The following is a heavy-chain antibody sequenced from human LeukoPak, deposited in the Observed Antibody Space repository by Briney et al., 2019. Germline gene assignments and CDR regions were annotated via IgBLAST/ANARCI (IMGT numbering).Heavy chain of an antibody. J-gene: IGHJ5*02. CDR3: ARGNWFDP. CDR2: ISFSGGV. V-gene: IGHV4-34*01. CDR1: GFTFSSYW. Sequence: GSLRLSCAASGFTFSSYWMTWVRQSPGKGLEWIGEISFSGGVTYNPSLKSRVSISVDTSKNQFSLKVTSVTAADTSVYYCARGNWFDPWGQGTLVTVSS.